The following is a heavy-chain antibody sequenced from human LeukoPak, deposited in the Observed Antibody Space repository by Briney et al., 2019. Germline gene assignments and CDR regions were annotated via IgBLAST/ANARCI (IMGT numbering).Heavy chain of an antibody. CDR3: ARRLAVTGRYYFDY. D-gene: IGHD6-19*01. J-gene: IGHJ4*02. CDR1: GGSISSYY. Sequence: PSETLSLTCTVSGGSISSYYWSWIRQPPGKGLEWIGYVYYSGSTNYNPSLRSRVTISVDTSKNQFSLKLTSVTAADTAVYYCARRLAVTGRYYFDYWGPGTLVTVSS. V-gene: IGHV4-59*08. CDR2: VYYSGST.